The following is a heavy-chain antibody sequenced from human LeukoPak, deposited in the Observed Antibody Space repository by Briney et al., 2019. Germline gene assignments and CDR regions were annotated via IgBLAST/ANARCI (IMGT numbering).Heavy chain of an antibody. J-gene: IGHJ2*01. CDR1: GFTFSSYG. CDR2: ISYDGSHK. CDR3: AKDPGAALVNWYFDL. V-gene: IGHV3-30*18. Sequence: PGRSLRLSCAASGFTFSSYGMHWVRQAPGKGLEWVAVISYDGSHKYYADSVKGRFTISRDNSKNTLYLQMNSLRAEDTAVYYCAKDPGAALVNWYFDLWGRGTPVTVSS. D-gene: IGHD2-2*01.